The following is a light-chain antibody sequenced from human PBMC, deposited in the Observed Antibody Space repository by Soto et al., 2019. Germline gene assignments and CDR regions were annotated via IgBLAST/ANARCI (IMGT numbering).Light chain of an antibody. CDR1: SSDVGGYKY. Sequence: QSVLTQPASVSGSPGQSITISCTGTSSDVGGYKYVSWYQQHPDKAPKLIIFEVSNRRSGISSRFSGSKSCNTASLTISGLQAEDEADYYCASYTSSSTSVIFGRGTKLTVL. CDR3: ASYTSSSTSVI. CDR2: EVS. J-gene: IGLJ2*01. V-gene: IGLV2-14*01.